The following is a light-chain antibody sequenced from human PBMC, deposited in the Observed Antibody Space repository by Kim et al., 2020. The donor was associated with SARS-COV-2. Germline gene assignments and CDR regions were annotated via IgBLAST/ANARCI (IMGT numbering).Light chain of an antibody. J-gene: IGKJ5*01. CDR1: QSVSSY. Sequence: CPGERATLSCRASQSVSSYLAWYQQKPGQAPRLLIYDASSRATGIPARFSGSGSGTDFTLTISSLEPEDFAVYYCQQRGNWTRVTFGQGTRLEIK. CDR3: QQRGNWTRVT. V-gene: IGKV3-11*01. CDR2: DAS.